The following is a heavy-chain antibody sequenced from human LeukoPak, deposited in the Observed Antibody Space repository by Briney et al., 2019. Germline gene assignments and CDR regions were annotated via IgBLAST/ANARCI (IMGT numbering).Heavy chain of an antibody. Sequence: PGGSLRLSCAASGFTFSRSAMTWVRQTLGKGLNWVSSISSSGNTYYADSVKGRFTISRDNSKNMLYLQMNSLRAEDTAVYYCVKGRISEDGLDFWGQGTLVTVSS. D-gene: IGHD6-13*01. CDR1: GFTFSRSA. J-gene: IGHJ4*02. V-gene: IGHV3-23*01. CDR3: VKGRISEDGLDF. CDR2: ISSSGNT.